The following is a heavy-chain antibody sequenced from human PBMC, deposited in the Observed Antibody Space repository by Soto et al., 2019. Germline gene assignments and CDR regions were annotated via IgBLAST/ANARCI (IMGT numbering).Heavy chain of an antibody. V-gene: IGHV1-69*13. Sequence: GASVKVSCKASGYIFTDYYMHWVRQAPGQELGWMGRINPNFGTANYAQKFQGRVTITADESTSTAYMELSSLRSEDTAVYYCARVSIFGVVNYYYYGMDVWGQGTTVTVSS. CDR2: INPNFGTA. CDR3: ARVSIFGVVNYYYYGMDV. CDR1: GYIFTDYY. D-gene: IGHD3-3*01. J-gene: IGHJ6*02.